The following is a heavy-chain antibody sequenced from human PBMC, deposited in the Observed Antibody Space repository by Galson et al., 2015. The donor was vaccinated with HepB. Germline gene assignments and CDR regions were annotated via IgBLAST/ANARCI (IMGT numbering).Heavy chain of an antibody. CDR2: ISAYNGNT. Sequence: SVKVSCKASGYTFTSYGISWVRQAPGQGLEWMGWISAYNGNTNYAQKLQGRVTMTTDTSTSTAYMELRSLRSDDTAVYYCARSYDYVWGSYRAFDYWGQGTLVTVSS. CDR3: ARSYDYVWGSYRAFDY. J-gene: IGHJ4*02. V-gene: IGHV1-18*04. CDR1: GYTFTSYG. D-gene: IGHD3-16*02.